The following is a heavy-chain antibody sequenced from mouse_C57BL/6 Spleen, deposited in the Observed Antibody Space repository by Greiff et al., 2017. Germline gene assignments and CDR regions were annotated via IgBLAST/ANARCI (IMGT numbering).Heavy chain of an antibody. CDR1: GYAFSSSW. V-gene: IGHV1-82*01. Sequence: VKLVESGPELVKPGASVKISCKASGYAFSSSWMNRVKQRPGKGLEWIGRIYPGDGDTNYNGTVKGKATLTADKSSSTAYMQLSSLASEDSAVYFCARADNYRFRAMDYWGQGTSVTVSS. J-gene: IGHJ4*01. D-gene: IGHD1-3*01. CDR2: IYPGDGDT. CDR3: ARADNYRFRAMDY.